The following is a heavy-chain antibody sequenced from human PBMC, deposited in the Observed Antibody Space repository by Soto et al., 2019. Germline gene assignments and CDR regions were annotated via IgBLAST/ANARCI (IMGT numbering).Heavy chain of an antibody. Sequence: LRLSCAASGFTFSSYAMAWVRQSPGKGLEWVSSISGSGDRTYYADSVKGRFTISRDNSKNTLSLQMNRLRAEDTALYYCARGPYTDSSEWFDPWGQGTLVTVSS. V-gene: IGHV3-23*01. CDR3: ARGPYTDSSEWFDP. J-gene: IGHJ5*02. CDR2: ISGSGDRT. D-gene: IGHD2-2*02. CDR1: GFTFSSYA.